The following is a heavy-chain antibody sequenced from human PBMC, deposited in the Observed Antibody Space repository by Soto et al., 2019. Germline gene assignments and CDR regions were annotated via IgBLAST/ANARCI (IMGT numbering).Heavy chain of an antibody. D-gene: IGHD2-21*02. Sequence: FGPALVNPTRTLRLTCNFSGFSFSTRGVGVGWIRQPPGQALEWLGLIYWDGDARYSPSLMSRLTIAKDSSNNQVVLTMTNMDPVDTATYYCASTGSSEYCGGDCYDYWGQGTPVTVSS. CDR1: GFSFSTRGVG. CDR2: IYWDGDA. J-gene: IGHJ4*02. V-gene: IGHV2-5*02. CDR3: ASTGSSEYCGGDCYDY.